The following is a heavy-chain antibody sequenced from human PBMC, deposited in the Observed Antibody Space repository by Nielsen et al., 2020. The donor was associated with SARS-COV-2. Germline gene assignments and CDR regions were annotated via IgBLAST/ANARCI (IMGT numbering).Heavy chain of an antibody. CDR2: ISISSSSF. Sequence: GGSLRLSCAASGFTFSSYSMNWVRQAPGKGLEWVSSISISSSSFYYTDSVRGRFTISRDNAKSSLYLQLTSLRAEDTAVYYCARAYHNYYYAMDVWGQGTTVTVSS. D-gene: IGHD1-14*01. CDR3: ARAYHNYYYAMDV. V-gene: IGHV3-21*01. J-gene: IGHJ6*02. CDR1: GFTFSSYS.